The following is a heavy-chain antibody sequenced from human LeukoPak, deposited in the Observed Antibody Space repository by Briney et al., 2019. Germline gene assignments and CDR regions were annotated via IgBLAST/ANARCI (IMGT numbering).Heavy chain of an antibody. D-gene: IGHD6-19*01. Sequence: PGGSLRLSCVASGFTLRVNYMTWIRQTPGRGLEWVSVIYSDGTTKYADSAKGRFTISRDNSKSMVYLQMDRLRAEDTAVYYCARCKGGWSDHFYGMDVWGQGTTVTVS. CDR3: ARCKGGWSDHFYGMDV. V-gene: IGHV3-53*01. CDR2: IYSDGTT. CDR1: GFTLRVNY. J-gene: IGHJ6*02.